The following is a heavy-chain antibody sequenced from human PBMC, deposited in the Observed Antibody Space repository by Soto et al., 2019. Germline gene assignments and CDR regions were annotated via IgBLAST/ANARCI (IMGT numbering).Heavy chain of an antibody. V-gene: IGHV1-46*01. D-gene: IGHD2-21*02. J-gene: IGHJ6*02. Sequence: GASVKVSCKASGYTFTSYYMHWVRQAPGQGLEWMGIINPSGGSTSYAQKFQGRVNMTRDTSTSTVYMELSSLRSEDTAVYYCARTTYCGGDCYFYFGMDVWGHRTTVTVS. CDR3: ARTTYCGGDCYFYFGMDV. CDR2: INPSGGST. CDR1: GYTFTSYY.